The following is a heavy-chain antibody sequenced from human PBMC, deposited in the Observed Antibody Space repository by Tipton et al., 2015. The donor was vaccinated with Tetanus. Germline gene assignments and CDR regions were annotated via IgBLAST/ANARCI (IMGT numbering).Heavy chain of an antibody. J-gene: IGHJ4*02. Sequence: TLSLTCSVSGDSINSGDYYRSWIRQPPGKGLEWIGYIYYSGSTYYNPSLKSRVTISIDTSKNQFSLRLSSVTAADTAVYYCATGRRTVGFDYWGQGALVTVSS. CDR3: ATGRRTVGFDY. CDR2: IYYSGST. CDR1: GDSINSGDYY. V-gene: IGHV4-30-4*01. D-gene: IGHD4-23*01.